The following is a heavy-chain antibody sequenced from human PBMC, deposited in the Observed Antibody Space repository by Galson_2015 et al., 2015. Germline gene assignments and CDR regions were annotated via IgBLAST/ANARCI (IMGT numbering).Heavy chain of an antibody. V-gene: IGHV6-1*01. CDR1: GDSVSSDSAS. J-gene: IGHJ4*02. CDR3: ARLVGNGIIDY. Sequence: CAISGDSVSSDSASWNWFRQSPSRGFEWLGKTFYRSRWYNDYTPSVKSRIIINTDTSENQFSLHLNSVTPEDAAVYYCARLVGNGIIDYWGQGTPVTVSS. D-gene: IGHD2-8*01. CDR2: TFYRSRWYN.